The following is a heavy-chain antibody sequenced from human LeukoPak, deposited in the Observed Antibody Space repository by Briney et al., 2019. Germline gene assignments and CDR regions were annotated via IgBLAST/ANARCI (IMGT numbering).Heavy chain of an antibody. V-gene: IGHV3-7*01. CDR2: IKQDVSEK. J-gene: IGHJ4*02. CDR1: GFIFSNNW. Sequence: PGGSLRLSCAASGFIFSNNWMSWVRQAPGKGLEWVANIKQDVSEKYYVDSVEGRFTISRDNSKNALYLLMNSLRAEDTAVYYCARDLSSTSPHNTLIDYWGQGTLVTVSS. D-gene: IGHD2-2*01. CDR3: ARDLSSTSPHNTLIDY.